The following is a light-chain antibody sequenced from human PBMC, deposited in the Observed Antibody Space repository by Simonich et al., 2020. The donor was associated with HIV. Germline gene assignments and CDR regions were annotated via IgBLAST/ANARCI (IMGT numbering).Light chain of an antibody. CDR1: SSDVGGYNY. V-gene: IGLV2-14*01. CDR3: SSYSASSTRV. CDR2: DVS. Sequence: QSALTQPASVSGSPGQSITISCTGTSSDVGGYNYVSWYQQHPGKAPKLMIYDVSKRPSGVSNRFSGSKSGNTASLTLSGLQAEDEAEYYCSSYSASSTRVFGGGTKLTVL. J-gene: IGLJ3*02.